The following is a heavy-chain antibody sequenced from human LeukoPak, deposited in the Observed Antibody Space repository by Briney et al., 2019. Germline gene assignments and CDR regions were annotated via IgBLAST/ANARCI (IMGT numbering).Heavy chain of an antibody. V-gene: IGHV3-15*01. CDR2: IKSKTDGRTT. CDR1: GFTFSNAW. CDR3: TTLDPNYYGSGSYYLRYYYYMDV. J-gene: IGHJ6*03. D-gene: IGHD3-10*01. Sequence: PGGSLRLSCAASGFTFSNAWMSWVRQAPGKGLEWVGRIKSKTDGRTTDYAAPVKGRFTISRDDSKNTLYLQMNSLKTEDTAVYYCTTLDPNYYGSGSYYLRYYYYMDVWGKGTTVTISS.